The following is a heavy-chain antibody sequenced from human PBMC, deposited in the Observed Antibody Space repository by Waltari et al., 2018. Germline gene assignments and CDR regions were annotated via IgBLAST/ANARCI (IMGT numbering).Heavy chain of an antibody. CDR3: ARSARIFGVGRGWFDP. D-gene: IGHD3-3*02. V-gene: IGHV1-69*12. CDR1: GGTFSSYA. J-gene: IGHJ5*02. CDR2: IIPIFGTA. Sequence: QVQLVQSGAEVKKPGSSVKVSCKASGGTFSSYAITWVRPAPGQGLEWMGGIIPIFGTANYAQKFQGRVTITADESTSTAYMELSSLRSEDTAVYYCARSARIFGVGRGWFDPWGQGTLVTVSS.